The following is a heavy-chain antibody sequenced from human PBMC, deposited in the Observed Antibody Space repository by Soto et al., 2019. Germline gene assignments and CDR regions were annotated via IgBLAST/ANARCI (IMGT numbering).Heavy chain of an antibody. CDR1: DGSISSYY. Sequence: TCSVCDGSISSYYGSCIMKTPGKGLVWIGYIYYSGSTNYNPSLKSRVTISVDTSKNQFSLKLSSVTAADTAVYYCVREHVVIRGYYGVFAYWGKGPLVTSPQ. D-gene: IGHD3-3*01. CDR3: VREHVVIRGYYGVFAY. CDR2: IYYSGST. J-gene: IGHJ4*02. V-gene: IGHV4-59*01.